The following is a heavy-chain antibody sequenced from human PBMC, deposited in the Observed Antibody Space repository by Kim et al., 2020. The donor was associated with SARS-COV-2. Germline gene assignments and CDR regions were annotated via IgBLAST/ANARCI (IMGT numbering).Heavy chain of an antibody. Sequence: GGSLRLSCAASGFTFDDYAMHWVRQAPGKGLEWVSGISWNSGSIGYADSVKGRFTISRDNAKNSLYLQMNSLRAEDTALYYCAKDSAGRIAAAGAYFDY. CDR3: AKDSAGRIAAAGAYFDY. CDR1: GFTFDDYA. J-gene: IGHJ4*01. D-gene: IGHD6-13*01. V-gene: IGHV3-9*01. CDR2: ISWNSGSI.